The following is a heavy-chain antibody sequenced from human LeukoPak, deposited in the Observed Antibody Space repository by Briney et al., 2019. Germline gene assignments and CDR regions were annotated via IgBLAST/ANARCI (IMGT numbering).Heavy chain of an antibody. CDR1: GGSISSYY. D-gene: IGHD3-22*01. J-gene: IGHJ5*02. CDR3: ARGYYDSSGRYNWFGP. Sequence: SETLSLTCTVSGGSISSYYWSWIRQPAGKGLEWIGRIYTSGSTNYNPSLKSRVTMSVDTSKNQFSLKLSSVTAADTAVYYCARGYYDSSGRYNWFGPWGQGTLVTVSS. V-gene: IGHV4-4*07. CDR2: IYTSGST.